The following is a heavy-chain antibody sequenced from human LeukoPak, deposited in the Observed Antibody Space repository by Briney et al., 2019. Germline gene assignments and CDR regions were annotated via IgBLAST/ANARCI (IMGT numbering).Heavy chain of an antibody. V-gene: IGHV4-4*07. CDR2: IYTSGST. D-gene: IGHD4-11*01. J-gene: IGHJ5*02. CDR1: GGSISSYY. CDR3: AREDDYSNYDRFDP. Sequence: PSETLSLTCTVSGGSISSYYWSWIRQPAGKGLEWIGRIYTSGSTNYIPSLKSRITMSVDTSKNQFSLKLSSVTAADTAVYYCAREDDYSNYDRFDPWGQGTLVTVSS.